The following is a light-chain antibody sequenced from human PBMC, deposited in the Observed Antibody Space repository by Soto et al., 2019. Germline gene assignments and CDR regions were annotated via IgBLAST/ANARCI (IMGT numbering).Light chain of an antibody. V-gene: IGKV3-20*01. CDR3: QQYATSPPT. CDR2: DAS. J-gene: IGKJ2*01. CDR1: QSVSNSF. Sequence: EIVLTQSPGTLSLSPGERATLSCRASQSVSNSFLAWFQQKRGQAPRLLIYDASSRATGIPDRFSGSGSGTDFTLTISRLEPEDFAVYYCQQYATSPPTFGRGTKLEIK.